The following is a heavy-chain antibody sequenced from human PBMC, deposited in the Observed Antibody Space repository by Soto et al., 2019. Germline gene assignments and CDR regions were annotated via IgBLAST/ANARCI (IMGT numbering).Heavy chain of an antibody. CDR1: GFTFSSYA. CDR3: AKGPSMVRGYYFDY. Sequence: TGGSLRLSCAASGFTFSSYAMSWVRQAPGKGLEWVSAISGSGGSTYYADSVKGRFTISRDNSKNTLYLQMNSLRAEDTAVYYCAKGPSMVRGYYFDYWGQGTLVTVSS. V-gene: IGHV3-23*01. D-gene: IGHD3-10*01. J-gene: IGHJ4*02. CDR2: ISGSGGST.